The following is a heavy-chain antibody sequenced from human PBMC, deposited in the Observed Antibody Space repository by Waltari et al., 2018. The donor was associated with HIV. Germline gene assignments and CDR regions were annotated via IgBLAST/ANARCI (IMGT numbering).Heavy chain of an antibody. Sequence: QVQLVESGGGVVQPGTSLTLSGAVSGFTFRTFAIHGVRQSTGKGLEWLAVFWSDGAEISYADSVKGRFTVSKDSSQKTLYLHLTSLRAEDTALYYCARGYSSSRWIPLYHWGRGTLVTVSS. CDR2: FWSDGAEI. J-gene: IGHJ4*02. D-gene: IGHD6-6*01. V-gene: IGHV3-33*01. CDR1: GFTFRTFA. CDR3: ARGYSSSRWIPLYH.